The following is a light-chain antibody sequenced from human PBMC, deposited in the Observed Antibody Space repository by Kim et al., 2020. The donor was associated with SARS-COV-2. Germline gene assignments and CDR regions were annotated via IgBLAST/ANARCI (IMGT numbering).Light chain of an antibody. V-gene: IGKV3-11*01. J-gene: IGKJ5*01. Sequence: SPGDRATLSCRASQGVISYLAWSHQKPGQAPRLLIYDASNRATGIPARFSGSGSGTDFTLTISSLEPEDFAVYYCQQRSNWPPFTFGQGTRLEIK. CDR1: QGVISY. CDR2: DAS. CDR3: QQRSNWPPFT.